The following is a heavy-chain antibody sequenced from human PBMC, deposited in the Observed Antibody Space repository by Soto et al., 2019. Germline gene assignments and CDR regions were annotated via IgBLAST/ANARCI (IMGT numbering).Heavy chain of an antibody. D-gene: IGHD3-10*01. Sequence: SLRLSCAASGFTFSSYGMHWVRQAPGKGLEWVAVISYDGSNKYYADSVKGRFTISRDNSKNTLYLQMNSLRAEDTAVYYCAKDTYGSGSYGPDYWGQGTLVTVYS. CDR1: GFTFSSYG. CDR3: AKDTYGSGSYGPDY. V-gene: IGHV3-30*18. J-gene: IGHJ4*02. CDR2: ISYDGSNK.